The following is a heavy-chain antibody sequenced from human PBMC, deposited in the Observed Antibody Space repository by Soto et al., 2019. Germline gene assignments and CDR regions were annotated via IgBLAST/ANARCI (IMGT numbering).Heavy chain of an antibody. CDR3: ERGDRGAFAI. CDR1: GFTFSYYW. V-gene: IGHV3-74*01. Sequence: EVQLVESGGGLVQPGESLRLSCAASGFTFSYYWMHWVRQAPGKGLVWVSRIHSDGSSTTYADSVKGRFTISRDNARNTVYLQMNSLRVEDTAVYYCERGDRGAFAIWGQGTVVTVSS. J-gene: IGHJ3*02. D-gene: IGHD1-26*01. CDR2: IHSDGSST.